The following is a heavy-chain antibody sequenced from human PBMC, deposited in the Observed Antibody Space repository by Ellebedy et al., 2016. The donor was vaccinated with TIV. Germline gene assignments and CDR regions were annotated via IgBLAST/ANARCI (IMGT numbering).Heavy chain of an antibody. CDR3: ARGQQGYFGTSDWFDP. CDR2: IIPILGIA. CDR1: GGTFSSYA. D-gene: IGHD6-13*01. V-gene: IGHV1-69*04. J-gene: IGHJ5*02. Sequence: ASVKVSCKASGGTFSSYAISWVRQAPGQGLEWMGRIIPILGIANYAQKFQGRVTITADKSTSTVYMELSSLRPEDMAVYYCARGQQGYFGTSDWFDPWGQGTLVTVSS.